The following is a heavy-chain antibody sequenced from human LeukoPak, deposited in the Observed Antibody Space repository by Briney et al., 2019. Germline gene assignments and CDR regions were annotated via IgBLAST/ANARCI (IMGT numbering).Heavy chain of an antibody. CDR3: ARKSILTSGRKPYDY. D-gene: IGHD2-15*01. J-gene: IGHJ4*02. CDR1: GGSISSSSYY. CDR2: IYYSGST. Sequence: SETLSLTCTVSGGSISSSSYYWGWIRQPPGKGLEWIGSIYYSGSTYYNPSLKSRVTISVDTSKNQFSLKLSSVTAADTAVYYCARKSILTSGRKPYDYWDQGALVTVSS. V-gene: IGHV4-39*01.